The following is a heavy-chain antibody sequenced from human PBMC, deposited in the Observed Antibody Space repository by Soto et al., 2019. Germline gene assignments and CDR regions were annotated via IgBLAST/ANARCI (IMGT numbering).Heavy chain of an antibody. CDR3: ARDVESGSSQYYYYYYGMDV. Sequence: GGSLRLSCAASGFTFSSYAMHWVRQAPGKGLEWVAVISYDGSNKYYADSVKGRFTISRDNSKNTLYLQVNSLRAEDTAVYYCARDVESGSSQYYYYYYGMDVWGQGTTVTVSS. CDR1: GFTFSSYA. V-gene: IGHV3-30-3*01. J-gene: IGHJ6*02. CDR2: ISYDGSNK. D-gene: IGHD1-26*01.